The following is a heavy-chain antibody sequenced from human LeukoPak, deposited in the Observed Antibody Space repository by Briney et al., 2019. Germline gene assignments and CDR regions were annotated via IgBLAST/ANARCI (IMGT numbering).Heavy chain of an antibody. V-gene: IGHV3-48*03. D-gene: IGHD3-10*01. CDR1: GLTFSSYE. Sequence: GGTLRLSCAASGLTFSSYELNWVRQAPGKGLEWVSYISSSGSTIYYADPVKGRFTISRDNAKNSLYLQMNSLRAEDTAVYYCARDGRLWFGEFGFDYWGQGTLVTVSS. CDR3: ARDGRLWFGEFGFDY. CDR2: ISSSGSTI. J-gene: IGHJ4*02.